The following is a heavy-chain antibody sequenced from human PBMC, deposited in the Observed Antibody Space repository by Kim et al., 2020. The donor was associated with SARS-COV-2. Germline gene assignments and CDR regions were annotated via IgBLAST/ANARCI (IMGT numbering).Heavy chain of an antibody. CDR1: GYSFTSYW. Sequence: GESLKISCKGSGYSFTSYWISWVRQMPGKGLEWMGRIDPSDSYTNYSPSFQGHVTISADKSISTAYLQWSSLKASDTAMYYCARSRVCGGDCFLGNWFDPWGQGTLVTVSS. J-gene: IGHJ5*02. CDR2: IDPSDSYT. CDR3: ARSRVCGGDCFLGNWFDP. V-gene: IGHV5-10-1*01. D-gene: IGHD2-21*02.